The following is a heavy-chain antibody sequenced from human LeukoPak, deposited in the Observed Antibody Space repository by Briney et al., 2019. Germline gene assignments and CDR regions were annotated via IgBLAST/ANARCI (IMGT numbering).Heavy chain of an antibody. Sequence: AAVKVSCKASGYTFTGYYRHWVRQAPGQGLEWMGWINPNSGGTNYAQKFQGRVTMTRDTSNSTAYMELSRLRSDATAVYYCAREWELLTNWFDPWGQGTLVTVSS. CDR1: GYTFTGYY. CDR3: AREWELLTNWFDP. CDR2: INPNSGGT. V-gene: IGHV1-2*02. D-gene: IGHD1-26*01. J-gene: IGHJ5*02.